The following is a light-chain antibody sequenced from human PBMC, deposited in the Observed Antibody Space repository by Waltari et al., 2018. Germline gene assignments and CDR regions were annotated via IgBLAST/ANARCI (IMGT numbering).Light chain of an antibody. Sequence: QSRLHMNGNIYLDWYSQKPEQSLQLLIYLGSNRDSGVPERFSGSGSDTDFTLRISRVEAEDVGVYYCMQSLQTLWTFGPGTKVEIK. CDR2: LGS. V-gene: IGKV2-28*01. J-gene: IGKJ1*01. CDR3: MQSLQTLWT. CDR1: QSRLHMNGNIY.